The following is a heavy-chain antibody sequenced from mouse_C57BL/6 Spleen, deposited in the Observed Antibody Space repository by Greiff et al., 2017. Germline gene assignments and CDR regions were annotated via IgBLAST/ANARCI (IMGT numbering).Heavy chain of an antibody. V-gene: IGHV1-53*01. D-gene: IGHD2-4*01. CDR1: GYTFTSYW. J-gene: IGHJ2*01. CDR3: ARSGDYDYDPFDY. CDR2: INPSNGGT. Sequence: QLPGTELVKPGASVKLSCKASGYTFTSYWMHWVKQRPGQGLEWIGNINPSNGGTNYNEKLKSKATLTVDKSSSTAYMQLSSLTSEDSAVYYCARSGDYDYDPFDYWGQGTTLTVSS.